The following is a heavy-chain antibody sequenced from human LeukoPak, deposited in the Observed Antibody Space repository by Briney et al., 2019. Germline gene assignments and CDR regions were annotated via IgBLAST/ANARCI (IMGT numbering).Heavy chain of an antibody. D-gene: IGHD2-15*01. J-gene: IGHJ6*02. CDR3: ARDPVNSGGSHYYYYGMDV. Sequence: GASVKVSCKASGYTFTSYYMHWVRQAPGQGLEWMGIINPSGGSTSYAQKFQGRVTMTRDTSTSTVYMELSSLRSEDTAVYYCARDPVNSGGSHYYYYGMDVWGQGTTVTVSS. CDR1: GYTFTSYY. CDR2: INPSGGST. V-gene: IGHV1-46*01.